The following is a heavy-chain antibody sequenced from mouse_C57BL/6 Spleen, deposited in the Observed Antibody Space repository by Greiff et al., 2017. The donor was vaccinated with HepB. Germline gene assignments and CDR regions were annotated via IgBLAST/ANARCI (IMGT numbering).Heavy chain of an antibody. CDR2: INPSNGGT. CDR3: ARSDPYGSSSYWYFDV. J-gene: IGHJ1*03. CDR1: GYTFTSYW. V-gene: IGHV1-53*01. D-gene: IGHD1-1*01. Sequence: QVQLQQPGTELVKPGASVKLSCKASGYTFTSYWMHWVKQRPGQGLEWIGNINPSNGGTNYNEKFKSKVTLTVDKSSSTAYMQLSSLTSEDSAVYYCARSDPYGSSSYWYFDVWGTGTTVTVSS.